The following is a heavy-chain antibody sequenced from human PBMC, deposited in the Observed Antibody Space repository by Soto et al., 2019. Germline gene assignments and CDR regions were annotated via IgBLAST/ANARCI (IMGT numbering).Heavy chain of an antibody. CDR1: GFTVSSNY. Sequence: EVQLVESGGGLVQPGGSLRLSCAASGFTVSSNYMSWVRQAPGKGLEWVSVIYSGGSTYYADSVKGRFTISRDNSKNTLYLQMNSLRAEDTVVYYCARDFTYGSGSYLYYYGMDVWGQGTTVTVSS. J-gene: IGHJ6*02. V-gene: IGHV3-66*01. CDR2: IYSGGST. CDR3: ARDFTYGSGSYLYYYGMDV. D-gene: IGHD3-10*01.